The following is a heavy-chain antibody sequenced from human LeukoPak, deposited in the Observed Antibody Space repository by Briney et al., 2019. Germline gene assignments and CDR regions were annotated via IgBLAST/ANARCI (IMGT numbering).Heavy chain of an antibody. CDR3: ARGANWGSPDY. J-gene: IGHJ4*02. CDR2: IYYSGTT. CDR1: AGSISSYY. V-gene: IGHV4-59*01. D-gene: IGHD7-27*01. Sequence: SETLSLTCTVSAGSISSYYWSWIRQPPGKGLEWIGYIYYSGTTSYNPSLKSRVTISLDTSKNQFSLKLSSVTAADTAVYYCARGANWGSPDYWGQGTLVTVSS.